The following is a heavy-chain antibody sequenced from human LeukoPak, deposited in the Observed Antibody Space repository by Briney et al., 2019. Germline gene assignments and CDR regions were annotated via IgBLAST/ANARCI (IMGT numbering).Heavy chain of an antibody. CDR3: ARGGLVGPKFSFYFDY. V-gene: IGHV3-30*02. J-gene: IGHJ4*02. Sequence: PGGSPRLSCAASGFTFSSYGMHWVRQAPGKGLEWVAFIRYDGSNKYYADSVKGRFTISRDNAKNSLYLQMNNVRAEDTAVYYCARGGLVGPKFSFYFDYWGQGTLVAVSS. CDR2: IRYDGSNK. D-gene: IGHD1-26*01. CDR1: GFTFSSYG.